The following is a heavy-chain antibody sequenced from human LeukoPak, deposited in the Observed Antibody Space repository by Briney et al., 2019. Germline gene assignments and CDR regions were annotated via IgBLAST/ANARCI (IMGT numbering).Heavy chain of an antibody. V-gene: IGHV5-51*01. CDR2: IYPGDSDT. Sequence: GESLQISCQGPGSIFTSYWIGWVRQLPGKGLEWMGIIYPGDSDTRYSPSFQGQVTISADKSISTAYLQWSSLKASDTAMYYCARALGGCTSTSCYVAFHYWGQGTLITVSS. D-gene: IGHD2-2*01. CDR1: GSIFTSYW. CDR3: ARALGGCTSTSCYVAFHY. J-gene: IGHJ4*02.